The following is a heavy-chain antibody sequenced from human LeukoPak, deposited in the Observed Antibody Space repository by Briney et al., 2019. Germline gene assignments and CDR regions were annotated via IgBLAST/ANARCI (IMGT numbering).Heavy chain of an antibody. D-gene: IGHD3-9*01. Sequence: GGSLRLSCAASGFTVNNNYMNWVRQAPGKGLEWVSVIYNSGTTYYADSVKGRFTISRDNSKNTLYLQMNSLRAEDTAVYYCAREPRYFDWPRYYYYGMDVWGQGTTVTVSS. CDR3: AREPRYFDWPRYYYYGMDV. CDR2: IYNSGTT. CDR1: GFTVNNNY. V-gene: IGHV3-66*03. J-gene: IGHJ6*02.